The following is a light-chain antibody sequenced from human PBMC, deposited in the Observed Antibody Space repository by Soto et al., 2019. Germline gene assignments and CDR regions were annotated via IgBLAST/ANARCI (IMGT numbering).Light chain of an antibody. CDR1: QSVSTK. V-gene: IGKV3-15*01. Sequence: EIVMTQSPATLSVSPGERATLSCRASQSVSTKLAWYQHKPGQAPRLLIYGASTRATGIPARFSGSGSGTEFTLTISSLQSEDFAVYYCQQFSSYPLTFGGGTKVEIK. J-gene: IGKJ4*01. CDR3: QQFSSYPLT. CDR2: GAS.